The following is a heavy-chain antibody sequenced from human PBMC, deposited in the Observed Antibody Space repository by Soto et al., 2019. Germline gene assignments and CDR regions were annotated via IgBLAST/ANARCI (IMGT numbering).Heavy chain of an antibody. CDR2: IYYSGST. Sequence: PSETLSLTCTVSGGSISSGDYYWSWIRQPPGKGLEWIGYIYYSGSTYYNPSLKSRVTISVDTSKNQFSLKLSSVTAADTAVYYCARQQTYYYDSSGYLWGYYFDDWGQGTRVTVSS. CDR3: ARQQTYYYDSSGYLWGYYFDD. J-gene: IGHJ4*02. CDR1: GGSISSGDYY. D-gene: IGHD3-22*01. V-gene: IGHV4-30-4*01.